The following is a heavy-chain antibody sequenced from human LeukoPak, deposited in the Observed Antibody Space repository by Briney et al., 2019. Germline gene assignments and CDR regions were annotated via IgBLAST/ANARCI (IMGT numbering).Heavy chain of an antibody. D-gene: IGHD3-9*01. J-gene: IGHJ4*02. V-gene: IGHV3-7*01. CDR1: GFTFRSHW. CDR3: ARESRGYNFLTGYYTQFDY. CDR2: INADGSEK. Sequence: GGSLRLFCAASGFTFRSHWMSWVRQAPGKGLEWVANINADGSEKFYVDSMKGRISISRDNAENSVSLQMSSLRGEDTAVYYCARESRGYNFLTGYYTQFDYWGQGTRVTVSS.